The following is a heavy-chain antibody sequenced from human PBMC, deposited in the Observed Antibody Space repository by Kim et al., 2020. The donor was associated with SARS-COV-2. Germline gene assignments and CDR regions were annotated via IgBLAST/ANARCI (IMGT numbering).Heavy chain of an antibody. V-gene: IGHV1-69*13. CDR3: ASEWDGSGPNYYYYYCMDV. D-gene: IGHD3-10*01. CDR2: IIPSIGKA. J-gene: IGHJ6*02. CDR1: GGTFSSYA. Sequence: SVKVSCKASGGTFSSYAISWVRQAPGQGLEWMGGIIPSIGKAKYAQKFQGRVTITADESTSTAYMELSSLRSEDTAVYYCASEWDGSGPNYYYYYCMDVWGQGTTVTVSS.